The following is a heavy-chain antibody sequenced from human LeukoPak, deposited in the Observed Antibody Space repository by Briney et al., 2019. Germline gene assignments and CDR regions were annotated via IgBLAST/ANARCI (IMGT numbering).Heavy chain of an antibody. CDR2: INPKSGST. J-gene: IGHJ3*02. V-gene: IGHV1-2*02. Sequence: ASVKVSCKASEYTFTGYYIHWVRQAPGQGLEWMGWINPKSGSTKYAQKFQGRVTVTRDTSISTAYVELSSLTSDDTAIYYCARGRGGNWPVDVFDIWGQGTMVTVSS. CDR3: ARGRGGNWPVDVFDI. D-gene: IGHD4-23*01. CDR1: EYTFTGYY.